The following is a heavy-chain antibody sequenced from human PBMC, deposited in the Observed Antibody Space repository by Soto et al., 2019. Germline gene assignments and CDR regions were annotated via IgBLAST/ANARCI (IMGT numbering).Heavy chain of an antibody. V-gene: IGHV3-21*01. J-gene: IGHJ4*02. CDR3: ARGPLDCYDNPTVPHYFDF. CDR2: ISTRDSYI. Sequence: GGSLRLSCAASGFMYSAYNMNWVRQAPGKGLEWVASISTRDSYIYYADSVRGRFTISRDNAQQSLYLQMSSLRAEDTAVYYCARGPLDCYDNPTVPHYFDFWGQGSLVTVSS. D-gene: IGHD2-21*01. CDR1: GFMYSAYN.